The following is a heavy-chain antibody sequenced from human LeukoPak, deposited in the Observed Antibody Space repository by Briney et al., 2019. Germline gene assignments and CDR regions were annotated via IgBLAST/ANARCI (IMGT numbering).Heavy chain of an antibody. CDR1: GASFSSYY. D-gene: IGHD4-17*01. Sequence: SETLSLTCTVSGASFSSYYWNWIRQSPGKGLEWLGNIHYRGTTNYNPSLKNRVTLSLDTSKSQFVLKVTSVTAADTAVYFCARDEHGDFQGFDYWGQGTRVTVSS. CDR2: IHYRGTT. J-gene: IGHJ4*02. CDR3: ARDEHGDFQGFDY. V-gene: IGHV4-59*13.